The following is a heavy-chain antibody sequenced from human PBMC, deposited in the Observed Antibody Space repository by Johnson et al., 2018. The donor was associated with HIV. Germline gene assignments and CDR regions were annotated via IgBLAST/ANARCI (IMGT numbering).Heavy chain of an antibody. V-gene: IGHV3-30-3*01. CDR1: GFTFSSYA. J-gene: IGHJ3*02. CDR3: AREPRFLTDAFDI. CDR2: ISYDGSNK. Sequence: HVQLVESGGGVVQAGRSPRLSCAASGFTFSSYAMHWVRQAPGKGLEWVAIISYDGSNKYYADSVKGRFTISRDNSKNTLYLQMNSLRVEDTAVYYCAREPRFLTDAFDIWGQGTMVTVSS. D-gene: IGHD3-10*01.